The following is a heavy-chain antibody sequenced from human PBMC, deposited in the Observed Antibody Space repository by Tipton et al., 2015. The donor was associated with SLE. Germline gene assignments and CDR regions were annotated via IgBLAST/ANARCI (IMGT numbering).Heavy chain of an antibody. V-gene: IGHV3-7*01. CDR1: GFTFSRYW. Sequence: SLRLSCAASGFTFSRYWMSWVRRAPGKGLEWLANIKEDGSEEYYVDSVRGRFTISRDNAKNSLYLQMNSLRAEDTAVYYCAKFSGSSDAFDIWGQGTKVTVSS. D-gene: IGHD6-13*01. J-gene: IGHJ3*02. CDR3: AKFSGSSDAFDI. CDR2: IKEDGSEE.